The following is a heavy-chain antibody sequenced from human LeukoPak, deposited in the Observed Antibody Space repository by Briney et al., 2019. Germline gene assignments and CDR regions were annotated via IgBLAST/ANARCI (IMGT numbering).Heavy chain of an antibody. J-gene: IGHJ4*02. CDR1: GFTLSSYS. CDR2: ISTSSSII. D-gene: IGHD1-26*01. Sequence: GGSLRLSCAASGFTLSSYSMNWVRQAPGKGLEWVSYISTSSSIIQYEDSVKGRFTTSRDNAKNSLYLQMNSLRAEDTAVYYCARRRGTIVGAPYDYWGQGTLVTVSS. V-gene: IGHV3-48*04. CDR3: ARRRGTIVGAPYDY.